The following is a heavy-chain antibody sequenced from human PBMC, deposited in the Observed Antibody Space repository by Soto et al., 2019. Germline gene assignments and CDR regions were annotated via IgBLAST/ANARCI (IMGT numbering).Heavy chain of an antibody. CDR3: ARDPGYYDSSGSYFYYFDN. V-gene: IGHV3-30-3*01. CDR1: GFTFSNYA. J-gene: IGHJ4*02. CDR2: ISYDGGNK. Sequence: QVQLVESGGGVVQPGRSLRLSCAVSGFTFSNYAMHWVRQAPGKGLEWVAVISYDGGNKYYADSVKGRFTISRDNSKNTLYLQMNNLRAEDTAVYYCARDPGYYDSSGSYFYYFDNWDQGTLVTVSS. D-gene: IGHD3-22*01.